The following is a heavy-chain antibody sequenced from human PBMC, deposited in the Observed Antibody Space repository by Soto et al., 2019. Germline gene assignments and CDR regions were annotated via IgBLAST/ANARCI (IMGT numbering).Heavy chain of an antibody. V-gene: IGHV3-53*01. J-gene: IGHJ3*02. CDR1: GFTVSSNY. CDR2: IYSGGST. CDR3: ARDPPYYDSSGYYLPDAFDI. D-gene: IGHD3-22*01. Sequence: VQLVESGGGVVQPGGSLRLSCAASGFTVSSNYMSWVRQAPGKGLEWVSVIYSGGSTYYADSVKGRFTISRDNSKNTLYLQMNSLGAEDTAVYYCARDPPYYDSSGYYLPDAFDIWGQGTMVTVSS.